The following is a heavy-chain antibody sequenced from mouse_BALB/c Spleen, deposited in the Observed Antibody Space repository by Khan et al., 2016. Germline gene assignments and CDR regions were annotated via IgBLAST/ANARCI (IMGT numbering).Heavy chain of an antibody. CDR1: GYTFTNYW. J-gene: IGHJ2*01. V-gene: IGHV1-87*01. CDR2: IYPGDGDT. Sequence: QVQLKQSGAELARPGASVKLSCKASGYTFTNYWMQWVKQRPGQGLEWIGAIYPGDGDTRYTQKFKGKATLTADESSSTAYMQLSSLASEDSADDYCARLNGYDGDYWGQGTTLTVSS. D-gene: IGHD2-2*01. CDR3: ARLNGYDGDY.